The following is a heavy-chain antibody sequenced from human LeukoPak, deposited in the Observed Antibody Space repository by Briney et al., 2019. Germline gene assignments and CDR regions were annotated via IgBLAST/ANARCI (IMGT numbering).Heavy chain of an antibody. J-gene: IGHJ4*02. CDR3: ARHGGTRVTLVEVYYFDY. CDR1: GYSISSGYY. V-gene: IGHV4-38-2*02. D-gene: IGHD4-11*01. Sequence: SETLSLTCTVSGYSISSGYYWGWIRQPPGKGLEWIGSIYHSGSTYYNPSLKSRVTTSVDTSKNQFSLKLSSVTAADTAVYYCARHGGTRVTLVEVYYFDYWGQGTLVTVSS. CDR2: IYHSGST.